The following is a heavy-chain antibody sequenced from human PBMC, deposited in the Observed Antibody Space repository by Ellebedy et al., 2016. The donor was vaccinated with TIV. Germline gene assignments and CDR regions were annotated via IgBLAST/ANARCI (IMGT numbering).Heavy chain of an antibody. CDR3: GGRWI. D-gene: IGHD4-23*01. J-gene: IGHJ3*02. CDR2: ISNSGDNT. Sequence: GGSLRLSCAASAFTFTNYDMAWVRQAPGKGLEWVSGISNSGDNTYYADSVKGRFTISRDNSKNILYLQMNTLRAEDTAVYYCGGRWIWGQGTMVTVSS. V-gene: IGHV3-23*01. CDR1: AFTFTNYD.